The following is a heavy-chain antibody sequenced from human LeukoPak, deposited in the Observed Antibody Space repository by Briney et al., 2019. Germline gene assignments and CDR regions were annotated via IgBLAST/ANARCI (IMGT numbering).Heavy chain of an antibody. V-gene: IGHV4-31*03. CDR2: IYYSGST. Sequence: SQTLSLTCTVSGGSISSGGYHWSWIRQHPGKGLEWIGYIYYSGSTYYNPSLKSRVTISVDTSKNQFSLKLSSVTAADTAVYYCASLGVYYDSSPEYYFDYWGQGTLVTVSS. CDR1: GGSISSGGYH. D-gene: IGHD3-22*01. J-gene: IGHJ4*02. CDR3: ASLGVYYDSSPEYYFDY.